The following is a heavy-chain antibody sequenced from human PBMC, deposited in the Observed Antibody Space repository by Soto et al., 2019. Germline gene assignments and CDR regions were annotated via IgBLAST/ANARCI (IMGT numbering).Heavy chain of an antibody. D-gene: IGHD2-15*01. J-gene: IGHJ5*02. V-gene: IGHV3-23*01. Sequence: EVQLLESGGGLVQPGGSLRLSCAASGFSFSTYAMSWVRQAPGKRLEWVSGISGNSGSTYYADSVKGRFTVSRDNSKNTVYLQMNSLRGDDTALYYCAKVSVVVLAAGDWFDPWGQGTLVTVSS. CDR3: AKVSVVVLAAGDWFDP. CDR2: ISGNSGST. CDR1: GFSFSTYA.